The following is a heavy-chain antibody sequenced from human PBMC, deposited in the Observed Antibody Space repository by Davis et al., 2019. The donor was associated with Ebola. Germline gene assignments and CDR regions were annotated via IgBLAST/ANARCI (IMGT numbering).Heavy chain of an antibody. CDR1: GFTFSSYG. CDR2: IWYDGSNK. J-gene: IGHJ6*02. CDR3: AKDQVRGSGYYSYGMDV. Sequence: GESLKISCAASGFTFSSYGMHWVSQAPGKGLEWVAVIWYDGSNKYYADSVKGRFTISRDNSKNTLYLQMNSLRAEDTAVYYCAKDQVRGSGYYSYGMDVWGQGTTVTVSS. V-gene: IGHV3-33*06. D-gene: IGHD3-16*01.